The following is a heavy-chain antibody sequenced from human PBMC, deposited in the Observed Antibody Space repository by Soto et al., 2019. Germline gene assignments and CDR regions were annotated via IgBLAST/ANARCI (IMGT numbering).Heavy chain of an antibody. J-gene: IGHJ5*02. Sequence: ASVKVSCKASGGTFSSYAISWVRQAPGQGLEWMGGIIPIFGTANYAQKFQGRVTITADESTSTAYMELSSLRSEDTAVYYCARGRYSSGYGWFDPWGRGTLVGVAS. CDR3: ARGRYSSGYGWFDP. D-gene: IGHD5-18*01. CDR2: IIPIFGTA. CDR1: GGTFSSYA. V-gene: IGHV1-69*13.